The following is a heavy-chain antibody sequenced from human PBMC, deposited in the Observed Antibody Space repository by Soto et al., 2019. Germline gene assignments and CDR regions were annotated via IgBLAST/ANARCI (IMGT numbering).Heavy chain of an antibody. V-gene: IGHV1-18*01. J-gene: IGHJ5*02. CDR3: ARSKRYCRGGSCYWYWFDP. CDR2: ISGYNGDT. Sequence: QVQLVQSGGEVKKPGASVKVSCKASGYTFISYAITCVRQAPGHGLAWMGWISGYNGDTTYAQDPQVRVTMTTDTSTSTAYMEMRSLRSDVTAVYYCARSKRYCRGGSCYWYWFDPWGQGTLVTVSS. D-gene: IGHD2-15*01. CDR1: GYTFISYA.